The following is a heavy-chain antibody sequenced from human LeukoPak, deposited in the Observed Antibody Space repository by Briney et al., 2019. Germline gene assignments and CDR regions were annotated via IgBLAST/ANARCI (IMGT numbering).Heavy chain of an antibody. J-gene: IGHJ4*02. CDR1: GGSFSGYY. V-gene: IGHV4-34*01. D-gene: IGHD2-15*01. CDR3: ARGAPGLYCSGGSRYSVLDY. CDR2: INHSGST. Sequence: SETLSLTCAVYGGSFSGYYWSWIRQPPGKGLEWIGEINHSGSTNYNPSLKSRVTISVDTSKNQFSLKLSSVTAADTAVYYCARGAPGLYCSGGSRYSVLDYWGQGTLVTVSS.